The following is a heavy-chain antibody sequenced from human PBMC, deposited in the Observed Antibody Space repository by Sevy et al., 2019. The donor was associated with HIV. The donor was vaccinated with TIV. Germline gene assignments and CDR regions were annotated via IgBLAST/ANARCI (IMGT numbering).Heavy chain of an antibody. CDR1: GGSISSSSYY. D-gene: IGHD1-26*01. CDR2: IYYSGST. CDR3: AREREEKVGAPVDP. J-gene: IGHJ5*02. V-gene: IGHV4-39*01. Sequence: SETLSLTCTVSGGSISSSSYYWGWIRQPPGKGLEWIGSIYYSGSTYYNPSLKSRVTISVDTSKNQFSLKLGSVTAADTAVYYCAREREEKVGAPVDPWGQGTLVTVSS.